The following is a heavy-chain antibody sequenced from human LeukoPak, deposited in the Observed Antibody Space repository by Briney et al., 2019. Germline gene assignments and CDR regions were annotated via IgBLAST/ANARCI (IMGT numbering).Heavy chain of an antibody. D-gene: IGHD2-21*01. CDR1: GFTFDDYA. CDR2: IRPDGSEG. J-gene: IGHJ4*02. CDR3: ARDVAYSAFDY. V-gene: IGHV3-7*01. Sequence: GGSLRLSCAASGFTFDDYAMHWVRQAPGKGLEWVATIRPDGSEGYYADSVRGRFTISRDNSKNSFYLQMSSLRAEDTGVFYCARDVAYSAFDYWGQGTLVTVSS.